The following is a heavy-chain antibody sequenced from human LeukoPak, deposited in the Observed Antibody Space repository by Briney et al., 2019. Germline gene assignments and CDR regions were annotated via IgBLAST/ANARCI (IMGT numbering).Heavy chain of an antibody. CDR1: GGSISSGGYY. V-gene: IGHV4-31*03. CDR2: IYYSGST. Sequence: SETLSLTCTVSGGSISSGGYYWIWIRQHPGKGLEWIGYIYYSGSTYYNPSLKSRVTISVDTSKNQFSLKLSSVTAADTAVYYCARHTPYWFEPWGQGTLVTVSS. J-gene: IGHJ5*02. D-gene: IGHD2-15*01. CDR3: ARHTPYWFEP.